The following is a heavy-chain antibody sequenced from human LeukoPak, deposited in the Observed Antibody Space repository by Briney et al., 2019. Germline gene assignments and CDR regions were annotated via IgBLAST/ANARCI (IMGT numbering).Heavy chain of an antibody. CDR2: INHSGST. J-gene: IGHJ4*02. D-gene: IGHD3-10*01. CDR1: GGSFSGYY. CDR3: ARGWITMVRGVGY. V-gene: IGHV4-34*01. Sequence: PSETLSLTCAVYGGSFSGYYWSWIRQPPGKGLEWIGEINHSGSTNYNPSLKSRVTISVDTSKSQFSLKLYSVTAADTAVYYCARGWITMVRGVGYWGQGTLVTVSS.